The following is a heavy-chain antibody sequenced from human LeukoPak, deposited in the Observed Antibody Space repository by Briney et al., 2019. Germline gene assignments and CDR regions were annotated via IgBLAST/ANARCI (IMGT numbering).Heavy chain of an antibody. CDR1: GYSFTSHW. Sequence: GESLKISCKGSGYSFTSHWISWVRQMPGEGLEWMGRIDPSDSYTNYSPSFQGHVTISADKSISTAYLQWSSLKASDTAMYYCARPSYSYYYYGMDVWGKGTTVTVSS. J-gene: IGHJ6*04. V-gene: IGHV5-10-1*01. CDR3: ARPSYSYYYYGMDV. CDR2: IDPSDSYT.